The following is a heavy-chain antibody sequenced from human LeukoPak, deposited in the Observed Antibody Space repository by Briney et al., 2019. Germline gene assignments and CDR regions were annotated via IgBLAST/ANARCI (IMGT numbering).Heavy chain of an antibody. CDR1: GGTFSTYS. Sequence: SVKVSCKASGGTFSTYSITWVRQAPGQGLEWMGRIIPILGIANYAQKFQGRVTITADKSTSTAYMELSSLRSEDTAVYYCARDSEDCSGGSCYSDWFDPWGQGTLVTVSS. CDR2: IIPILGIA. CDR3: ARDSEDCSGGSCYSDWFDP. J-gene: IGHJ5*02. D-gene: IGHD2-15*01. V-gene: IGHV1-69*04.